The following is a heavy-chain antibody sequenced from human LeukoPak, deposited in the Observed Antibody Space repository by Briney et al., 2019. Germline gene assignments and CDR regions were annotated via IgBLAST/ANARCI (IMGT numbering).Heavy chain of an antibody. CDR2: IKEDGSEK. V-gene: IGHV3-7*01. Sequence: QTGGSLRLSCAASGFTFSSYAMHWVRQAPGKGLEWVANIKEDGSEKYYGDSVKGRFTISRDNAKNSLYLEMNSLRVEDTAVYYCARDSSGYQWGQGTLVTVSS. CDR3: ARDSSGYQ. D-gene: IGHD3-22*01. CDR1: GFTFSSYA. J-gene: IGHJ4*02.